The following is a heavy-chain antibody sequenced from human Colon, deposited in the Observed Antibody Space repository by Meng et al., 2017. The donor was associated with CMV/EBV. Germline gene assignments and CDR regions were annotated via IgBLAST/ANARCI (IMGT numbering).Heavy chain of an antibody. J-gene: IGHJ5*02. D-gene: IGHD1-26*01. Sequence: KASGYTFINHDIDWVRQAPGQGLEWMGWMNSNTGNTGYAQKFQGRVTMTRDTSLSTAYMALRSLRSDDTATYYCARGSGSDGRDWFDPWGQGTLVTVSS. CDR1: GYTFINHD. V-gene: IGHV1-8*01. CDR3: ARGSGSDGRDWFDP. CDR2: MNSNTGNT.